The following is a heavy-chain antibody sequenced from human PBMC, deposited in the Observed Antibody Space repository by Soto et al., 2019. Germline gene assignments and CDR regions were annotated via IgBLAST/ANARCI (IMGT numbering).Heavy chain of an antibody. CDR3: ARAPGPLWFGKLLPDYYYYGMDV. D-gene: IGHD3-10*01. Sequence: QVQLQESGTGLVKPSETLSLTCTVSGGSISSYYWSWIRQPPGKGLEWIGYIYYSGSTNYNTSLKSRVTLSVDTSKNQFSLKLSSVTAADTAVYYCARAPGPLWFGKLLPDYYYYGMDVWGQGTTVTVSS. V-gene: IGHV4-59*01. CDR1: GGSISSYY. CDR2: IYYSGST. J-gene: IGHJ6*02.